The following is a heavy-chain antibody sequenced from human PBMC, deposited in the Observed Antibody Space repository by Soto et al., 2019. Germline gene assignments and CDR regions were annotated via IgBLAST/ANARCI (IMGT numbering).Heavy chain of an antibody. J-gene: IGHJ6*03. V-gene: IGHV6-1*01. Sequence: SSSRSDIGGVSGEDGAKNRAAGESIKKKISRGLEWLGRTYYRSRWYNDYAVSVRSRITVNADTSKNQFSLHLNSVTPEDTAVYYCAGTISLQWYYMDVWHKGTTVTVSS. CDR2: TYYRSRWYN. D-gene: IGHD1-7*01. CDR3: AGTISLQWYYMDV. CDR1: GEDGAKNRAA.